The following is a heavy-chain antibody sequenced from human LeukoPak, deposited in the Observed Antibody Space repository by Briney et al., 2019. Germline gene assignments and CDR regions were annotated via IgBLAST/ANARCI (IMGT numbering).Heavy chain of an antibody. Sequence: GGSLRLSCAASGFTFSTYAIHWVRQAPGKGLEWVSSISSGSSYIFYADSAKGRFTISRDNAKNSLYLEMNSLRAEDTAVYYCARDVRGVSDYWGQGTLVTVSS. J-gene: IGHJ4*02. CDR1: GFTFSTYA. V-gene: IGHV3-21*06. CDR3: ARDVRGVSDY. D-gene: IGHD3-10*02. CDR2: ISSGSSYI.